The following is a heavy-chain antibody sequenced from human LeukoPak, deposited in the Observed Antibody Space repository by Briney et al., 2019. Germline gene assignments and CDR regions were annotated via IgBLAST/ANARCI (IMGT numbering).Heavy chain of an antibody. CDR1: GGSISSYY. Sequence: PSETLSLTCTVSGGSISSYYWSWIRQPAGKGLEWIGHIYTSGSTNYNPSLKSRVTMSVDTSKNQFSLKLSSVTAAETAVYYCARKGSSGWYDPFDYWGQGTLVTVSS. V-gene: IGHV4-4*07. CDR3: ARKGSSGWYDPFDY. J-gene: IGHJ4*02. D-gene: IGHD6-19*01. CDR2: IYTSGST.